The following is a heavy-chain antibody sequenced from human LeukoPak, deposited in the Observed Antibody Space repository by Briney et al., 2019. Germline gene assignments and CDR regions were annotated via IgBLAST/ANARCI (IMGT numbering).Heavy chain of an antibody. Sequence: VASVKVSCKASGYTFTSYGISWVRQAPGQGLEWMGWISAYNGNTNYAQKLQGRVTMTTDTSTSTAYMELRSLRSDDTAVYYCASERIAVAGSGPRPYYYYYGMDVWGQGTTVTVSS. CDR3: ASERIAVAGSGPRPYYYYYGMDV. J-gene: IGHJ6*02. D-gene: IGHD6-19*01. V-gene: IGHV1-18*01. CDR2: ISAYNGNT. CDR1: GYTFTSYG.